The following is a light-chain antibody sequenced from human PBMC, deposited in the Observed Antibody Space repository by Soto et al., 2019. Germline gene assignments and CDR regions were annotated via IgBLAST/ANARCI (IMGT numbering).Light chain of an antibody. Sequence: IHMTHAPSTLSASLGGRVSITCRASQNIGSWFAWYQKKPGKAPNLLIYDASSLQSGVPSRFSGSGSGTEFTLTISSLQPEDFATYYCLQHNSYPLTFGGGTKVDIK. CDR1: QNIGSW. J-gene: IGKJ4*01. CDR3: LQHNSYPLT. CDR2: DAS. V-gene: IGKV1-5*01.